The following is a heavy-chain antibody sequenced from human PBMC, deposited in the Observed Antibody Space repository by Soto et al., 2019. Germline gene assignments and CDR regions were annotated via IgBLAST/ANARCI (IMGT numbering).Heavy chain of an antibody. D-gene: IGHD1-7*01. CDR1: GFTFSSYS. Sequence: GGSLRLSCAASGFTFSSYSMSWVRQAPGKGLEWVSHITATGGTTYYADSVKGRFTISRDTSRNTLYLQMNSLRAEDTALYFCAKCMQVNWNYDAFHIWGQRTMVTVSS. CDR3: AKCMQVNWNYDAFHI. J-gene: IGHJ3*02. V-gene: IGHV3-23*01. CDR2: ITATGGTT.